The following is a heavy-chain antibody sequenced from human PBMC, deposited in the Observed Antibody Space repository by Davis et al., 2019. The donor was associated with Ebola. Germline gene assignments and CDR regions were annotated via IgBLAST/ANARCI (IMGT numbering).Heavy chain of an antibody. J-gene: IGHJ6*04. CDR2: INSDESS. CDR3: ARETDGMDV. CDR1: GFTFSSYW. Sequence: GESLKISCAASGFTFSSYWMDWVRQAPGKGLVWVSRINSDESSSYADSVKGRVTISRDNSKSTLYLQMNSLRAEDTAVYYCARETDGMDVWGKGTTVTVSS. V-gene: IGHV3-74*01.